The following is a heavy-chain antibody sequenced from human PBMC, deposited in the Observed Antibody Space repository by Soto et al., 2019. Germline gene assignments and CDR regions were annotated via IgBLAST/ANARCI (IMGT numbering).Heavy chain of an antibody. CDR1: GVSFRSYC. CDR3: ARATGSNHPFDY. J-gene: IGHJ4*02. D-gene: IGHD2-2*01. V-gene: IGHV3-74*01. Sequence: GGSLRLSCAATGVSFRSYCMHWVRQGPGKGLVWVSRISTDGSSTPYADSVKGRFTISRDNAKNTLYLQMNSLSAEDTAVYYCARATGSNHPFDYWGQGT. CDR2: ISTDGSST.